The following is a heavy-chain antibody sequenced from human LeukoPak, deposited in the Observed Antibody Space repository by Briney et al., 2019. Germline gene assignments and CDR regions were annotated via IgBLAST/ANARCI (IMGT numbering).Heavy chain of an antibody. J-gene: IGHJ3*02. CDR3: ARVGYCSSTSCYKGLGAFDI. V-gene: IGHV3-66*02. CDR1: GFTVSSNY. D-gene: IGHD2-2*02. Sequence: PGGSLRLXCAASGFTVSSNYMSWVRQAPGKGLEWVSVIYSGGSTYYADSVKGRFTISRDNSKNTLYLQMNSLRAEDTAVYYCARVGYCSSTSCYKGLGAFDIWGQGTMVTVSS. CDR2: IYSGGST.